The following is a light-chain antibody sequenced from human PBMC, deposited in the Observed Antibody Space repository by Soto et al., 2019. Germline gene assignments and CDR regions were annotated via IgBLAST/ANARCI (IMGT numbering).Light chain of an antibody. CDR3: LTWGAGIRV. CDR2: LNSDGRH. V-gene: IGLV4-69*01. J-gene: IGLJ3*02. CDR1: SGHTNYA. Sequence: QAVVTQSPSASASLGASVKLTCTLSSGHTNYAIAWHQLQPEKGPRYLMKLNSDGRHSKGDGIPDRFSGSSSGAERYLTIASLRSEDEADYYCLTWGAGIRVFGGGTKLTVL.